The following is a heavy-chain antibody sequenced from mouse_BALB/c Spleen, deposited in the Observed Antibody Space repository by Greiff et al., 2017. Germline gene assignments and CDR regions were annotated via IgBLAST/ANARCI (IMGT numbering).Heavy chain of an antibody. D-gene: IGHD1-2*01. CDR1: GYTFSSYW. CDR2: ILPGSGST. Sequence: VKLMESGAELMKPGASVKISCKATGYTFSSYWIEWVKQRPGHGLEWIGEILPGSGSTNYNEKFKGKATFTADTSSNTAYMQLSSLTSEDSAVYYCILITTPDVWGAGTTVTVSS. CDR3: ILITTPDV. J-gene: IGHJ1*01. V-gene: IGHV1-9*01.